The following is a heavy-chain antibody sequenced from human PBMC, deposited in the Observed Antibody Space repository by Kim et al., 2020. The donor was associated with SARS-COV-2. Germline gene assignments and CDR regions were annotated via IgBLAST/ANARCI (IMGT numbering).Heavy chain of an antibody. Sequence: GGSLRLSCAASGFTFSTYVMSWVRQAPGKGLEWVSGITGSGGGTYYADSVKGRFTISRDNSKNTLYLRMSSLRAEDTAVYYCATRSDFYYYDSAGYYGFDYWGQGTRVTVSS. CDR2: ITGSGGGT. CDR3: ATRSDFYYYDSAGYYGFDY. CDR1: GFTFSTYV. D-gene: IGHD3-22*01. V-gene: IGHV3-23*01. J-gene: IGHJ4*02.